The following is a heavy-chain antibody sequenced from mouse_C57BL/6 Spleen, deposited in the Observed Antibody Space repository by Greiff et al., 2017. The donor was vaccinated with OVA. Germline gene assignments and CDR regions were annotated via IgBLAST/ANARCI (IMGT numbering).Heavy chain of an antibody. CDR3: ARGDVGDFDY. CDR2: ISYSGST. D-gene: IGHD3-3*01. J-gene: IGHJ2*01. V-gene: IGHV3-8*01. Sequence: EVHLVESGPGLANPSQSLSLSCSVSGYSLTRYSWNWIRQFPGNNLEYMGYISYSGSTYYHPSPKSRISITRDTSKNQYELQLKAVTTEDTATYYCARGDVGDFDYWGQGTTLTVSS. CDR1: GYSLTRYS.